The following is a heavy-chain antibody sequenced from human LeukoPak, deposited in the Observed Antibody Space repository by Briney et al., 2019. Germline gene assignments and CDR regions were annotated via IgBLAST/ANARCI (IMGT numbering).Heavy chain of an antibody. J-gene: IGHJ4*02. Sequence: ASVKVSCKPSGYTFSTYDINWVRQAARQGLEWMGWMNPNSGNTGFAQKFQGRATITRDTSITTAYLELSSLRSEDTAVYYCARAIRYQLLSDYWGQGTLVTVSS. CDR3: ARAIRYQLLSDY. CDR2: MNPNSGNT. V-gene: IGHV1-8*03. CDR1: GYTFSTYD. D-gene: IGHD2-2*01.